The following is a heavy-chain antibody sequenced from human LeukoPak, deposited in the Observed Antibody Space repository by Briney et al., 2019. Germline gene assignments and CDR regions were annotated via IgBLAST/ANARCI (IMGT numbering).Heavy chain of an antibody. CDR2: IYPGDSDT. V-gene: IGHV5-51*01. CDR3: ARNRDSGSLDAVDI. J-gene: IGHJ3*02. Sequence: GESLKISCKGSGYSFTTYWIGWVRQMPRKGLEWMGIIYPGDSDTRYSPSFQGQVTISGAKSISTAYLQWSSLKASDTAMYYCARNRDSGSLDAVDIWGQGTMVTVSS. D-gene: IGHD3-10*01. CDR1: GYSFTTYW.